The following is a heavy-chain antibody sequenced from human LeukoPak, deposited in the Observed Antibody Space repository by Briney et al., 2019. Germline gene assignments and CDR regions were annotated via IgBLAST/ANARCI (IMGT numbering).Heavy chain of an antibody. V-gene: IGHV3-21*01. J-gene: IGHJ4*02. D-gene: IGHD6-19*01. Sequence: GGSLRLSCAASGFTFTSYTMNWVRQAPGKGLEWVSSISSSSLYIYYADSTKGRFTISRDNAKNSLYLQMNSLRAEDTAVYYCARSIAVAGPFDYWGQGTLVTVSS. CDR3: ARSIAVAGPFDY. CDR1: GFTFTSYT. CDR2: ISSSSLYI.